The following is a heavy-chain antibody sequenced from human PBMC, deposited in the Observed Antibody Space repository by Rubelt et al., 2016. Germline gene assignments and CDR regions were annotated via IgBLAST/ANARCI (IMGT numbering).Heavy chain of an antibody. CDR3: ARQHCSSTSCYYYYGMDV. J-gene: IGHJ6*02. D-gene: IGHD2-2*01. V-gene: IGHV4-59*08. Sequence: GGSISSYYWSWIRQPPGKGLEWIGYSSYSGSTNYNPSLKSRLTISVNTSKNQFSLKLSSVTAADTAVYYCARQHCSSTSCYYYYGMDVWGQGTTVTVSS. CDR2: SSYSGST. CDR1: GGSISSYY.